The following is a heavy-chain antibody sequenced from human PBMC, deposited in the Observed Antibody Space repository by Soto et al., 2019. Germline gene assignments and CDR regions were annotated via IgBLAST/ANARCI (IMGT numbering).Heavy chain of an antibody. CDR2: ISSSSSTI. CDR1: GFTFSSYS. Sequence: GGSLRLSCAASGFTFSSYSMNWVRQAPGKGLEWVSYISSSSSTIYYADSVKGRFTISRDNAKNSLYLQMNSLRDEDTAVYYCARGPYCSGGSCFPFDYWGQGTLVTVSS. J-gene: IGHJ4*02. CDR3: ARGPYCSGGSCFPFDY. D-gene: IGHD2-15*01. V-gene: IGHV3-48*02.